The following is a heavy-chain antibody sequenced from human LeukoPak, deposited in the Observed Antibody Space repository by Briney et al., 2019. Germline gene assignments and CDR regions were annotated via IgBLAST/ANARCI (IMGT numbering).Heavy chain of an antibody. CDR2: ISAYNGNT. CDR3: ARDYYDFWSGSGVPDY. J-gene: IGHJ4*02. D-gene: IGHD3-3*01. V-gene: IGHV1-18*01. Sequence: GASVKVSCKASGYTFTSYGISGVRQAPGQGLEWMGWISAYNGNTKYAQKLQGRVTMTTDTSTSTAYMELRSLRSDDTAVYYCARDYYDFWSGSGVPDYWGQGTLVTVSS. CDR1: GYTFTSYG.